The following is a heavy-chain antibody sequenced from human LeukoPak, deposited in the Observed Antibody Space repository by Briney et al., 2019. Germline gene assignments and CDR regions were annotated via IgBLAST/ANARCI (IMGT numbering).Heavy chain of an antibody. Sequence: SVKVSCKASGGTFSSYAVSWVRQAPGQGLEWMGGIIPIFGTANYAQKFQGRVTITADESTSTAYMELSSLRSEDTAVYYCARVSCSSTTCPGSFDYWGQGTLVTVSS. CDR2: IIPIFGTA. D-gene: IGHD2-2*01. J-gene: IGHJ4*02. CDR3: ARVSCSSTTCPGSFDY. CDR1: GGTFSSYA. V-gene: IGHV1-69*13.